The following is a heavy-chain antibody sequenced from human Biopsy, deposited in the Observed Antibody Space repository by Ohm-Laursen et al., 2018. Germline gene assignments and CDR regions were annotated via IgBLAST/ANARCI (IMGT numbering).Heavy chain of an antibody. CDR2: IWYDGTNE. D-gene: IGHD6-19*01. CDR3: AGGLSSGWYGYFDV. Sequence: SLRLSCTASGFTFGHYAMHWVRQAPGKGLEWISLIWYDGTNEDYADSVKGRFTISRGNSKNTLYLQINTLTLEDTAFYYCAGGLSSGWYGYFDVWGRGTLVTVSS. V-gene: IGHV3-33*01. CDR1: GFTFGHYA. J-gene: IGHJ2*01.